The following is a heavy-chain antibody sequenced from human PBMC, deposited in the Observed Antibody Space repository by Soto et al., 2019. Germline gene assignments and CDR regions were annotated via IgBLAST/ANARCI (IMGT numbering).Heavy chain of an antibody. J-gene: IGHJ6*02. V-gene: IGHV3-21*01. Sequence: PGGSLRLCCAASGFTFSSYSMNWVRQAPGKGLEWVSSISSSSSYIYYADSVKGRFTISRDNAKNSLYLQMNSLRAEDTAVYYCARDTERAYYDILTGYGSYGMDVWGQGTTVTVSS. CDR3: ARDTERAYYDILTGYGSYGMDV. CDR2: ISSSSSYI. D-gene: IGHD3-9*01. CDR1: GFTFSSYS.